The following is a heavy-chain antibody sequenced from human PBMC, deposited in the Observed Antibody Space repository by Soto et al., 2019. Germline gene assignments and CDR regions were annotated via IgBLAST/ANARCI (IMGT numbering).Heavy chain of an antibody. V-gene: IGHV3-15*01. J-gene: IGHJ4*02. CDR3: TTRKGCCLYAFDY. D-gene: IGHD3-16*01. CDR2: IKSKTDGGTT. CDR1: GFSFSNAW. Sequence: EVQLVESGGGLVKPGGFLRLSCAASGFSFSNAWMSWVRQAPGKGLEWVGRIKSKTDGGTTDYAAPVKGRFTISRDESKNKLYLQMNSLKTEDTAVYYCTTRKGCCLYAFDYWGQGTLGTLSS.